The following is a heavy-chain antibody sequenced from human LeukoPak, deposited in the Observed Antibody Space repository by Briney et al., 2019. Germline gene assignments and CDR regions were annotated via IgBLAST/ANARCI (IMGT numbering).Heavy chain of an antibody. CDR3: ARRTYSAAYWKHFDY. Sequence: SETLSLTCAVYGGSFSGYYWSWIRQPPGKGLEWIGEINHSGSTNYNPSLKSRVTISIDTSKNQFSLKLSSVTAADTAVYFCARRTYSAAYWKHFDYWGQGTLVTVSS. V-gene: IGHV4-34*01. D-gene: IGHD1-1*01. J-gene: IGHJ4*02. CDR1: GGSFSGYY. CDR2: INHSGST.